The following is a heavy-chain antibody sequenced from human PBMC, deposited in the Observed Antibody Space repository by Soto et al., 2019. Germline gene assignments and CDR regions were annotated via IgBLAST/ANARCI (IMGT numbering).Heavy chain of an antibody. D-gene: IGHD2-2*01. J-gene: IGHJ6*02. CDR3: ARAAGEDIVVVPAAMPANYYYYGMDV. V-gene: IGHV1-2*04. CDR1: GYTFTGYY. Sequence: ASVKVSCKASGYTFTGYYMHWVRQAPGQGLEWMGWINPNSGGTNYAQKFQGWVTMTRDKSISTAYMELGRLRSDDTAVYYCARAAGEDIVVVPAAMPANYYYYGMDVWGQGTTVTVSS. CDR2: INPNSGGT.